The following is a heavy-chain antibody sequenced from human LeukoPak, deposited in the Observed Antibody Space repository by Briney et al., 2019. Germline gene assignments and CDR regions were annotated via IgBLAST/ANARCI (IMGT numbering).Heavy chain of an antibody. J-gene: IGHJ4*02. V-gene: IGHV3-23*01. Sequence: GSLRLSCSAPGFTFRNFAISWVRQAPRKGLEWVSSIGGGDTHYADSVKGRFTISRDDSRSTVDLQMSSLRAEDTAVYYCAKDGQSFNSMYDYFDSWGQGTLVTVSS. CDR2: IGGGDT. CDR3: AKDGQSFNSMYDYFDS. CDR1: GFTFRNFA. D-gene: IGHD2-8*01.